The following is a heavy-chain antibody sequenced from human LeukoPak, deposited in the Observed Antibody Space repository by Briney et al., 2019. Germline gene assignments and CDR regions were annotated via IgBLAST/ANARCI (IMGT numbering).Heavy chain of an antibody. Sequence: SETLSLTCTVSGVSISSSSYYWVWMRQPPGKGLEWIGSIYYSGSTYYNPSLKSRVTISVDTSKNQFSLKLSSVTAADTAVYYCARLGWLQLYYFDYWGQGTLVTVSS. J-gene: IGHJ4*02. V-gene: IGHV4-39*01. CDR3: ARLGWLQLYYFDY. D-gene: IGHD5-24*01. CDR1: GVSISSSSYY. CDR2: IYYSGST.